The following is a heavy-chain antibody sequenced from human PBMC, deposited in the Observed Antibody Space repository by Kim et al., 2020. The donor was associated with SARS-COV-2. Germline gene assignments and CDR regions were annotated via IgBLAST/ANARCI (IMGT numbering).Heavy chain of an antibody. D-gene: IGHD2-15*01. CDR3: ARDGVATTPFFGNFDY. Sequence: GGSLRLSCAASGFIFSDYGMHWVRQAPGKGLEWVAVIWRDGSEIHYADYVKGRFTISRDNSKNTLSLQMNSLRAEDTAVYYCARDGVATTPFFGNFDYWGQGTLATVSS. J-gene: IGHJ4*02. V-gene: IGHV3-33*01. CDR2: IWRDGSEI. CDR1: GFIFSDYG.